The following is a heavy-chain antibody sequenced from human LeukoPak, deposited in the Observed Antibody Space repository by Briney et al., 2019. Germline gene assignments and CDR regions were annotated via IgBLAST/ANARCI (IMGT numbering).Heavy chain of an antibody. V-gene: IGHV4-38-2*02. CDR1: GYSISSGYY. CDR2: IYHSGST. J-gene: IGHJ4*02. Sequence: SETLSLTCTVSGYSISSGYYWGWIRQPPGKGLEWIGSIYHSGSTYYNPSLKSRVTISVDTSKNQFSLKLSSVTAADTAVYYCARDIWDGSYPTGVCDYWGQGTLVTVSS. D-gene: IGHD1-26*01. CDR3: ARDIWDGSYPTGVCDY.